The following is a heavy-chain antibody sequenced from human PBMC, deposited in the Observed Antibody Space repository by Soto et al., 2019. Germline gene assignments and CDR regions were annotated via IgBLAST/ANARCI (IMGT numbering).Heavy chain of an antibody. CDR1: GGSISSADYY. D-gene: IGHD3-10*01. CDR2: FHSSEAT. Sequence: QVQLQESGPGLVKPSQTLSLTCTVSGGSISSADYYWSWIRQPPGKGLEWIGYFHSSEATYKDPSLKSRVTISVDTSKNQISLKLNSVTAADTAVYYCASIWFGDFDYWGHGTLVTVSS. J-gene: IGHJ4*01. V-gene: IGHV4-30-4*01. CDR3: ASIWFGDFDY.